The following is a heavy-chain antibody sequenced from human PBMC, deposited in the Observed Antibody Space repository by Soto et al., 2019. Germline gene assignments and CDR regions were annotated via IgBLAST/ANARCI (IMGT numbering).Heavy chain of an antibody. CDR1: GFTFSSYA. CDR2: ISYDGSNK. V-gene: IGHV3-30-3*01. Sequence: GGSLRLSCAASGFTFSSYAMHWVRQAPGKGLEWVAVISYDGSNKYYADSVKGRFTISRDNSKNTLYLQMNSLRAEDTAVYYCARDLAIAARPGWFDPWGQGTLVTVSS. J-gene: IGHJ5*02. CDR3: ARDLAIAARPGWFDP. D-gene: IGHD6-6*01.